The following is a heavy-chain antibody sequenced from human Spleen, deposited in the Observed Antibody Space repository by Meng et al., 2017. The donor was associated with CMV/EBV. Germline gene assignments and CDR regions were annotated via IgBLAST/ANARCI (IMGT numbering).Heavy chain of an antibody. J-gene: IGHJ4*02. Sequence: QVQLQESGPGLRKPSDTLSLTCSVSGASISSFYWGWIRQPAGKGLEWIGRIYTSGSTNYNPSLKSRVTMSVDTSKNQISLRLRSVTAADTAVYYCATGSGDFDHWGQGTLVTVSS. D-gene: IGHD1-26*01. CDR1: GASISSFY. CDR2: IYTSGST. V-gene: IGHV4-4*07. CDR3: ATGSGDFDH.